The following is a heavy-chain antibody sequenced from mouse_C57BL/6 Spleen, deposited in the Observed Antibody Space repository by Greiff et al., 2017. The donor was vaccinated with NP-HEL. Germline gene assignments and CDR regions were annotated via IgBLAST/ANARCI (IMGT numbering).Heavy chain of an antibody. CDR2: ISYDGSN. V-gene: IGHV3-6*01. CDR3: ARERVGAY. J-gene: IGHJ3*01. Sequence: EVQLQQSGPGLVKPSQSLSLTCSVTGYSITSGYYWNWIRQFPGNKLEWMGYISYDGSNNYNPSLKNRISITRDTSKNQFFLKLNSVTTEDTDTYYCARERVGAYWGKGTLVTVSA. CDR1: GYSITSGYY.